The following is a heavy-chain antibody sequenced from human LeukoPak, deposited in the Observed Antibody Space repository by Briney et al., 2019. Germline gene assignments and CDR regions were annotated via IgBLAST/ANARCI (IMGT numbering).Heavy chain of an antibody. Sequence: ASVKVSCKASGYTFTSYGINWVRQATGQGLEWMGWMNPNSGKTGYAQKFQGRVTMTRNTSISTAYMELSSLRSEDTAVYYCARSSVAEPFDYWGQGTLVTVSS. D-gene: IGHD6-19*01. J-gene: IGHJ4*02. CDR3: ARSSVAEPFDY. CDR2: MNPNSGKT. CDR1: GYTFTSYG. V-gene: IGHV1-8*01.